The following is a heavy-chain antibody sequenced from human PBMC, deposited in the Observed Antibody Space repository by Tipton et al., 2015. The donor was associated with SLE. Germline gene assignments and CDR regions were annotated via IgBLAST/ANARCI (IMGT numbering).Heavy chain of an antibody. CDR1: GGSVSGYF. J-gene: IGHJ6*03. CDR2: INHGGGT. V-gene: IGHV4-34*01. Sequence: TLSLTCAVSGGSVSGYFWSWIRQSPGTGLEWLGEINHGGGTNFNPSLKSRVTILIDTSENKFSLNLKSVTAADTAVYYCARESFTNDFYYYMDVWGKGTTVTVSS. CDR3: ARESFTNDFYYYMDV. D-gene: IGHD2-8*01.